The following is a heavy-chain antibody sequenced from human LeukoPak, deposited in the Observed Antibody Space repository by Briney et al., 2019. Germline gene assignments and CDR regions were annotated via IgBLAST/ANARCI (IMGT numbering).Heavy chain of an antibody. CDR2: IYHSGST. Sequence: NPSETLSLTCTVSGGSISSYYWTWIRQPPGKGLEWIGYIYHSGSTSYNPSLKSRVTISVDTSTNQFSLKLNSVTAADTAVYYCARETGSYYSSGNTYNYCMDVWGKGTTVTISS. CDR3: ARETGSYYSSGNTYNYCMDV. D-gene: IGHD3-10*01. CDR1: GGSISSYY. J-gene: IGHJ6*03. V-gene: IGHV4-59*01.